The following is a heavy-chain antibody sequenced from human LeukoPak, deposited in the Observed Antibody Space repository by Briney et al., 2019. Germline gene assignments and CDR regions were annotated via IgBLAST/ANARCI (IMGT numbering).Heavy chain of an antibody. CDR3: AREGLRDGYNPFDY. D-gene: IGHD5-24*01. V-gene: IGHV1-2*02. Sequence: ASVKVSCKASGYTFTGYYMHWVRQAPGQGLEWMGWINPNSGGTNYAQKFQGRVTMTRDTSISTAYMELSRLRSDDTAVYYCAREGLRDGYNPFDYWGQGTLVTVSS. CDR1: GYTFTGYY. CDR2: INPNSGGT. J-gene: IGHJ4*02.